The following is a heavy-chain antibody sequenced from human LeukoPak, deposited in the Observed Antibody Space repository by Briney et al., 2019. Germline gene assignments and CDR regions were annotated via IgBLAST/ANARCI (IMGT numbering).Heavy chain of an antibody. Sequence: ASVKVSCKASGYTSTGYYMHWVRQAPGQGLEWMGWINPNSGGTNYAQKFQGRVTMTRDTSISTAYMELSRLRSDDTAVYYCARPNYYDSSGYYYPAAFDIWGQGTMVTVSS. V-gene: IGHV1-2*02. J-gene: IGHJ3*02. CDR3: ARPNYYDSSGYYYPAAFDI. CDR1: GYTSTGYY. D-gene: IGHD3-22*01. CDR2: INPNSGGT.